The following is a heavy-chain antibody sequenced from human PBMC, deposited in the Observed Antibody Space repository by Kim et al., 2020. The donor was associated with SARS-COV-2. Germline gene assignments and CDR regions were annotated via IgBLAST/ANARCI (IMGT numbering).Heavy chain of an antibody. V-gene: IGHV5-51*01. Sequence: ESLKISCKGSGYSFTTYWIGWVRQMPGKGLEYMGVIYPGDSTIRYSPSFQGQVTMSADKSISTAYLQWSSLKASDTAMYYCARTGGWSNMDVWGQGTTVTVSS. CDR1: GYSFTTYW. CDR2: IYPGDSTI. CDR3: ARTGGWSNMDV. D-gene: IGHD6-19*01. J-gene: IGHJ6*02.